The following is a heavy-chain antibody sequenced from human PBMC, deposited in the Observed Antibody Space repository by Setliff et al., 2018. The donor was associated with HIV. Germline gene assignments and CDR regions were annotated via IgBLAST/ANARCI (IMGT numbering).Heavy chain of an antibody. V-gene: IGHV4-39*01. CDR2: IYYSGSA. CDR1: DGSVRSSSYY. Sequence: SETLSLTCTVSDGSVRSSSYYWGWIRQPPGKGLEWIGSIYYSGSAYYNPSLKSRVTISVDTSKNQFSLKLNSVTAADTAVFYCARGLRFNDYWGQGSLVTVSS. CDR3: ARGLRFNDY. D-gene: IGHD3-10*01. J-gene: IGHJ4*02.